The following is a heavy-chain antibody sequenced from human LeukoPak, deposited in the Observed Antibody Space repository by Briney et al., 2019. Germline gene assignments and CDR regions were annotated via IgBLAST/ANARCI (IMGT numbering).Heavy chain of an antibody. CDR2: IIPIFGTA. CDR3: ARAAGGDYALYYYYGMDV. D-gene: IGHD4-17*01. J-gene: IGHJ6*02. Sequence: GASVKVSCKASGGTFSSYAISWVRQATGQGLEWMGGIIPIFGTANYAQKFQGRVTITADESTSTAYMELSSLRSEDTAVYYCARAAGGDYALYYYYGMDVWGQGTTVTVSS. V-gene: IGHV1-69*13. CDR1: GGTFSSYA.